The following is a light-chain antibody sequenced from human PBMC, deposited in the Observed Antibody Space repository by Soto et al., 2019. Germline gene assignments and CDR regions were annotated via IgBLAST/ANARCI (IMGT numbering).Light chain of an antibody. CDR2: DAS. V-gene: IGKV1-33*01. J-gene: IGKJ1*01. CDR1: QDINNY. CDR3: QQYGNLLWT. Sequence: DIQMTQSPSSLSASVGDRVTITCQASQDINNYLNWYRYKPGKAPELLIYDASNLETGVPSRFSGGGSGTDFTFTISSLQPEDIATYYCQQYGNLLWTFGQGTKVEIK.